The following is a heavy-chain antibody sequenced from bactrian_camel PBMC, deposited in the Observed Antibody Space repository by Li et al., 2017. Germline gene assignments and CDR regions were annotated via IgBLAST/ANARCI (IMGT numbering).Heavy chain of an antibody. Sequence: HVQLVESGGGSVQAGGSLRLSCVASRVTHDIHSGYCMGWFRQAPGKEREGVAAISSGGHATTYDDSMKGRFTVSEDANTLRLQMDNLKPEDTAMYYCAAPGPRCDFNAVRYSVWGQGTQVTVS. D-gene: IGHD4*01. CDR2: ISSGGHAT. J-gene: IGHJ4*01. CDR3: AAPGPRCDFNAVRYSV. CDR1: RVTHDIHSGYC. V-gene: IGHV3S1*01.